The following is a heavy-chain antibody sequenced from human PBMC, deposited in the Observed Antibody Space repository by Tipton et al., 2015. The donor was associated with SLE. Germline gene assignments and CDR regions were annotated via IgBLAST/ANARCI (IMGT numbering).Heavy chain of an antibody. CDR1: GGSISSYY. J-gene: IGHJ2*01. Sequence: GLVKPSETLSLTCTVSGGSISSYYWSWIRQPPGKGLEWIGYIYYSGSTNYNPSLKSRVTISVDTSKNQFSLKLSSVTAADTAVYYCAGGRGYSYGWYFELWARCTLVTVSS. CDR3: AGGRGYSYGWYFEL. CDR2: IYYSGST. V-gene: IGHV4-59*01. D-gene: IGHD5-18*01.